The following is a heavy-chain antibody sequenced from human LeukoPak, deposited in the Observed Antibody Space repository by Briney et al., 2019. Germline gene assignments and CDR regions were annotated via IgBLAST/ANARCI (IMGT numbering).Heavy chain of an antibody. D-gene: IGHD4-17*01. J-gene: IGHJ3*02. V-gene: IGHV4-4*07. CDR3: ARDGDAGDYDAFDI. Sequence: SETLSLTCTVSGGSISSYYWSWIRQPAGKGLEWIGRIYTSGSTNYNPSLKSRVTMSVDTSKNQFSLKLSSVTAADTAVYYCARDGDAGDYDAFDIWGQGTMVTVSS. CDR1: GGSISSYY. CDR2: IYTSGST.